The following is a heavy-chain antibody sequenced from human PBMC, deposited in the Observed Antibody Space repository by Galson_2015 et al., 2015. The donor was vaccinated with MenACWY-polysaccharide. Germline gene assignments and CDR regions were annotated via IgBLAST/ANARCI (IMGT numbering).Heavy chain of an antibody. Sequence: LVKATQSLTLTCTFSGFSLLTTGVGVNWIRQPPGKALEWFEVIYWDGDNSHSPSLRSRPTVTKVNLKNQVVLTMTNMDHVDTATYYCAHVMITFGGVIGDDAFDVWGQGTMVTVSS. CDR3: AHVMITFGGVIGDDAFDV. CDR2: IYWDGDN. D-gene: IGHD3-16*01. V-gene: IGHV2-5*02. CDR1: GFSLLTTGVG. J-gene: IGHJ3*01.